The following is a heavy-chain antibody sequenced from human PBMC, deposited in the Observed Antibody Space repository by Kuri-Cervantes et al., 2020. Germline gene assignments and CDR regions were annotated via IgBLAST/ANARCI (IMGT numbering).Heavy chain of an antibody. CDR3: ASDGYDYLGYPFDY. Sequence: GSLRLSCTVSGGSINNYSWSWIRLPPGKGLEWIGYIYSSGSTNYNPSLKSRFTISVDTSKKQFSLKLSSVTAADTAVYYCASDGYDYLGYPFDYWGQGSLVTVSS. J-gene: IGHJ4*02. D-gene: IGHD5-12*01. CDR1: GGSINNYS. CDR2: IYSSGST. V-gene: IGHV4-59*01.